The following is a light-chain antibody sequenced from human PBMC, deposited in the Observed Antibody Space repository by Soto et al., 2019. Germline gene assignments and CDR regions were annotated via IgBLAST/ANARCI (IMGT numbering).Light chain of an antibody. CDR1: QSVSISY. J-gene: IGKJ2*01. CDR2: GAT. Sequence: EIGLTQSPGTLSLSPGERATLSCRASQSVSISYLAWYQQKPGQAPRLLIYGATSRATGIPDRFSGSGSGTDFTLTISRLEAEDFAVYYCQQYGSSPLTFGQGTKLEIK. V-gene: IGKV3-20*01. CDR3: QQYGSSPLT.